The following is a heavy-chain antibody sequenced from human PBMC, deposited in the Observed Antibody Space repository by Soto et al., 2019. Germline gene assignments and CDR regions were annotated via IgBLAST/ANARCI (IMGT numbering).Heavy chain of an antibody. CDR3: ARTVPAATYYYYGMDV. V-gene: IGHV4-34*01. CDR2: INHSGST. D-gene: IGHD2-2*01. Sequence: TLSLTCAFYGGSFSGYYWSWIRQPPGKGLEWIGEINHSGSTNYNPSLKSRVTISVDTSKNQFSLKLSSVTAADTAVYYCARTVPAATYYYYGMDVWGQGTTVTVSS. J-gene: IGHJ6*02. CDR1: GGSFSGYY.